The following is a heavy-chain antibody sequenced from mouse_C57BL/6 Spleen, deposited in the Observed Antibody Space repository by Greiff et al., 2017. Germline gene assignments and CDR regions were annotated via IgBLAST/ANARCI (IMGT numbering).Heavy chain of an antibody. D-gene: IGHD1-1*01. V-gene: IGHV1-80*01. Sequence: QVQLQQSGAELVKPGASVKISCKASGYAFSSYWMNWVKQRPGKGLEWIGQIYPGDGDTNYNGKFKGKATLTADKSSSTAYMQLSSLTSEDSAVYFCARWVVDYYGSSYVQYFDVWGTGTTVTVSS. CDR3: ARWVVDYYGSSYVQYFDV. J-gene: IGHJ1*03. CDR2: IYPGDGDT. CDR1: GYAFSSYW.